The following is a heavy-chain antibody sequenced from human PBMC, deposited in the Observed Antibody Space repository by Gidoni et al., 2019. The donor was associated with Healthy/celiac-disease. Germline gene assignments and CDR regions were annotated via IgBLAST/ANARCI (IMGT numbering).Heavy chain of an antibody. D-gene: IGHD3-22*01. V-gene: IGHV1-69*17. Sequence: QVQLVQSGAEVKKPGSSVKVSCKASGGTFSSYAISWVRQAPGQGLEWMGGIIPIFCIANYAQKVQGRVTITADKSTSTAYMELSSLRSEDTAVYYCASRDSSGPRSASPMDVWGQGTTVTVSS. J-gene: IGHJ6*02. CDR2: IIPIFCIA. CDR3: ASRDSSGPRSASPMDV. CDR1: GGTFSSYA.